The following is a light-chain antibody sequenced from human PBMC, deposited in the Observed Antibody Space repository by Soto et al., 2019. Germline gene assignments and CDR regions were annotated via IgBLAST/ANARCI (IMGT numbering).Light chain of an antibody. Sequence: QSVLTQPPSVSGAPGQTVTIPCTGSSSNIGSFYDVHGYQQLPGTVPKLLIYGDNNRPSGVPDRFSGSKSGTSASLAITGLQPEDEDDYYCQSYDNSLSHVVFGGGTKLTVL. CDR2: GDN. J-gene: IGLJ2*01. CDR1: SSNIGSFYD. CDR3: QSYDNSLSHVV. V-gene: IGLV1-40*01.